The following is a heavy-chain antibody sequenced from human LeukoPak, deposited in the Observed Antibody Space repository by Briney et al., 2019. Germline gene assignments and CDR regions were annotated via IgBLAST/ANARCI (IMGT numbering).Heavy chain of an antibody. D-gene: IGHD7-27*01. CDR2: ISSSSNYI. J-gene: IGHJ4*02. Sequence: GGSLRLSCAASGFTFSSYSMNWVRQAPGKGLECVSSISSSSNYIYYADSVKGRFTISRDNAKNSLYLQMNSLRAEDTAVYYCAAGVFTGGYFDYWGQGTLVTVSS. V-gene: IGHV3-21*01. CDR1: GFTFSSYS. CDR3: AAGVFTGGYFDY.